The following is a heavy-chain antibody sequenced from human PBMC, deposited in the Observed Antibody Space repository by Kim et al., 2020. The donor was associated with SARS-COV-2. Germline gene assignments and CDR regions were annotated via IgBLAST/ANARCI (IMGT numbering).Heavy chain of an antibody. CDR3: AKDIGVATMTLESNYFDY. CDR2: ISWNSGSI. CDR1: GFTFDDYA. V-gene: IGHV3-9*01. J-gene: IGHJ4*02. Sequence: GGSLRLSCAASGFTFDDYAMHWVRQAPGKGLEWVSGISWNSGSIGYADSVKGRFTISRDNAKNSLYLQMNSLRAEDTALYYCAKDIGVATMTLESNYFDYWGPGTLVTVSS. D-gene: IGHD5-12*01.